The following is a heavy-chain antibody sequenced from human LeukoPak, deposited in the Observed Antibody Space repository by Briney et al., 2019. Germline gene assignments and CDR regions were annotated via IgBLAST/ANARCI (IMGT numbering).Heavy chain of an antibody. CDR2: IYYSGST. V-gene: IGHV4-30-4*08. CDR3: ARYPYTAMVNFDY. Sequence: SETLSLTCTVSGGSISSGDYYWSWIRQPPGKGLEWIGYIYYSGSTYYNPSLKSRVTISVDTSKNQFSLTLTSVTAADTAVYYCARYPYTAMVNFDYSGQGTLVTVSS. CDR1: GGSISSGDYY. D-gene: IGHD5-18*01. J-gene: IGHJ4*02.